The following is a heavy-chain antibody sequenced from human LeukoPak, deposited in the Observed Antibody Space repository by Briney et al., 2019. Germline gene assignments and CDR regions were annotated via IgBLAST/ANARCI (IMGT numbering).Heavy chain of an antibody. CDR3: ARSHSGSYYGGDDY. D-gene: IGHD1-26*01. J-gene: IGHJ4*02. Sequence: ASVKVSCKASGYTFTNYGISWVRQAPGQGLEWMGWISAYDGNTNHAQKLQGRVTMTADTSTSTAYMDLRSLRSDDTAVYYCARSHSGSYYGGDDYWGQGTLVTVSS. CDR2: ISAYDGNT. CDR1: GYTFTNYG. V-gene: IGHV1-18*01.